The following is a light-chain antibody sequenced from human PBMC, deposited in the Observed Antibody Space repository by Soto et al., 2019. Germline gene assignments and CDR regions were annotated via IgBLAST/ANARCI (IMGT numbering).Light chain of an antibody. CDR1: QDVEMY. Sequence: DIQMTQSPSSLSASVGDRVTITCQASQDVEMYLNWYRQQPGKVPKLLIYDASKLEAGVPSRFRGSGSGTDFTLTITSLQPEDTGTYYCQEYGVVPRFGPGTRVNIK. J-gene: IGKJ3*01. CDR3: QEYGVVPR. CDR2: DAS. V-gene: IGKV1-33*01.